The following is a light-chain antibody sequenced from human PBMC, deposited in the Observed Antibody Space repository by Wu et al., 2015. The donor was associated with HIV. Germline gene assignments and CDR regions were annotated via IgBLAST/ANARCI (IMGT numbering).Light chain of an antibody. CDR1: QSVSSN. CDR3: QQYYNWPQT. J-gene: IGKJ2*01. V-gene: IGKV3-15*01. Sequence: EIVLTQSPATLSLSPGERATLSCRASQSVSSNLAWYQQKPGQAPRLLIYGASTRATGIPARFSGSGSGTDFTLTISSMQSEDFVVYYCQQYYNWPQTFGQGTKLEIK. CDR2: GAS.